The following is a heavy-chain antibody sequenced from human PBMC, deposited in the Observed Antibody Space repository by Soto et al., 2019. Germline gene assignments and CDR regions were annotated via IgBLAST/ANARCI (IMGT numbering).Heavy chain of an antibody. CDR3: ARGFRTFGVVQGAVQGGYGMDA. D-gene: IGHD3-3*01. CDR2: INSDGTTT. J-gene: IGHJ6*02. CDR1: GFTFTYFW. Sequence: XGSLRLSCAASGFTFTYFWMHWVRHVPGKGLDWVARINSDGTTTPYADSVKGRFTISRDNAQNMLYLQMSSLRAEDTAVYYCARGFRTFGVVQGAVQGGYGMDAWGQGTTVTVSS. V-gene: IGHV3-74*01.